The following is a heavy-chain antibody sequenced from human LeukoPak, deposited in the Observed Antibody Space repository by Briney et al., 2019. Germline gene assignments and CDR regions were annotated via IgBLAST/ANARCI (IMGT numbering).Heavy chain of an antibody. Sequence: GGSLRLSCAASGFTVSSNYMSWVRQAPGKGLEWVSVIYSGGSTYYADSVKGRFTISRDNAKNSLYLQMNSLRAEDTAVYYCARDLEGYYDSSGYYNYWGQGTTVTVSS. J-gene: IGHJ6*02. D-gene: IGHD3-22*01. CDR2: IYSGGST. CDR3: ARDLEGYYDSSGYYNY. V-gene: IGHV3-66*01. CDR1: GFTVSSNY.